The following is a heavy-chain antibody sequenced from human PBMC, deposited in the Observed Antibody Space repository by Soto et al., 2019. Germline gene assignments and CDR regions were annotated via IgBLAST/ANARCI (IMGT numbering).Heavy chain of an antibody. CDR3: ARHGYVILTGSAPS. J-gene: IGHJ4*02. D-gene: IGHD3-9*01. CDR2: IYYSGST. CDR1: GGSISSSSYY. Sequence: QLQLQESGPGLVKPSETLSLTCTVSGGSISSSSYYWGWIRQPPGKGLEWIGSIYYSGSTYYNPSLKSRVTLSVNTPKTQSSLNLRSLTAADQAVYYCARHGYVILTGSAPSWGQGTLVTVSS. V-gene: IGHV4-39*01.